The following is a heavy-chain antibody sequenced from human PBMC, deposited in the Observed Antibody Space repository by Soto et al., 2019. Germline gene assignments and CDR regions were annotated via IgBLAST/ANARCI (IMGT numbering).Heavy chain of an antibody. V-gene: IGHV3-21*01. CDR1: GFTFSSYS. CDR3: ARDLIVGAILAYFDY. D-gene: IGHD1-26*01. J-gene: IGHJ4*02. Sequence: GGSLRLSCAASGFTFSSYSTNWVRQAPGKGLEWVSSISSSSSYIYYADSVKGRFTISRDNAKNSLYLQMNSLRAEDTAVYYCARDLIVGAILAYFDYWGQGTLVTVSS. CDR2: ISSSSSYI.